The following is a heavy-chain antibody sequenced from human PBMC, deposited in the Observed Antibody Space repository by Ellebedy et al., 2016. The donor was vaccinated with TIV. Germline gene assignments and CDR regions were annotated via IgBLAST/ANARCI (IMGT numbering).Heavy chain of an antibody. V-gene: IGHV4-59*01. CDR3: ARGFLSKWLDP. Sequence: MPSETLSLTCTVSGGSTSTYYWTWIRQPPGKGLEWIGNVYYSGSPNYNPSLKSRVTISLDTSKKQFSLKLDSVTAADTDVYYGARGFLSKWLDPWGRGILVTVAS. J-gene: IGHJ5*02. CDR2: VYYSGSP. D-gene: IGHD2/OR15-2a*01. CDR1: GGSTSTYY.